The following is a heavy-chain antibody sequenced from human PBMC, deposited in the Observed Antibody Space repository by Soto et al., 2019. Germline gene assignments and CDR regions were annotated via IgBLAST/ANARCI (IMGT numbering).Heavy chain of an antibody. Sequence: PSETMSLTCAVYGGSFSGYYWSRIRQPPGKGLEWIGEINHSGSTNYNPSLKSRVTISVDTSKNQFSLKLSSVTAADTAVYYCARGRSVLTDLTYYYYMDVWGKGTTVTVSS. D-gene: IGHD3-9*01. V-gene: IGHV4-34*01. CDR3: ARGRSVLTDLTYYYYMDV. CDR2: INHSGST. J-gene: IGHJ6*03. CDR1: GGSFSGYY.